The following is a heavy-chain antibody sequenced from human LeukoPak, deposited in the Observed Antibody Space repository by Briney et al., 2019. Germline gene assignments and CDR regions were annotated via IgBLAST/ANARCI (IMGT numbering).Heavy chain of an antibody. Sequence: GESLKISCKGSGYSFTSYWIGWVRQMPGKGLEWMGIIYPGDSDTRYSPSFQGQVTISADKSISTAYLQWSSLKASDTAMYYCARLQKYYDILTAYLQNYYYYGMDVWGQGTTVTVSS. CDR2: IYPGDSDT. D-gene: IGHD3-9*01. V-gene: IGHV5-51*01. CDR1: GYSFTSYW. CDR3: ARLQKYYDILTAYLQNYYYYGMDV. J-gene: IGHJ6*02.